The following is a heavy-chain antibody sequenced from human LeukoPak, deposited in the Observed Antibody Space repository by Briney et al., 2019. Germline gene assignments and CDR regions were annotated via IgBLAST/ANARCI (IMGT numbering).Heavy chain of an antibody. D-gene: IGHD3-10*01. J-gene: IGHJ4*02. CDR3: ARDLHYYGSGRYFDY. Sequence: SETLSLTCTVSGGSISSYYWSWIRQPAGKGLEWIGRIYTSGSTNYNPSLKSRVTMSVDTSKNQFSLKLSSVTAADTAVYYCARDLHYYGSGRYFDYWGQGTLVTVSS. CDR1: GGSISSYY. CDR2: IYTSGST. V-gene: IGHV4-4*07.